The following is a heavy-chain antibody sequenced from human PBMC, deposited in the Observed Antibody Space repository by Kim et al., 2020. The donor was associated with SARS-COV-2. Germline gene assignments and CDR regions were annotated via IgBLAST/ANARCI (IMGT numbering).Heavy chain of an antibody. D-gene: IGHD4-17*01. CDR1: GYTFTSYA. J-gene: IGHJ4*02. CDR2: INAGNGNT. V-gene: IGHV1-3*01. CDR3: ARVGRAYDYGLYFDY. Sequence: ASVKVSCKASGYTFTSYAMHWVRQAPGQRLEWMGWINAGNGNTKYSQKFQGRVTITRDTSASTAYMELSSLRSEDTAVYYCARVGRAYDYGLYFDYWGQGTLVTVSS.